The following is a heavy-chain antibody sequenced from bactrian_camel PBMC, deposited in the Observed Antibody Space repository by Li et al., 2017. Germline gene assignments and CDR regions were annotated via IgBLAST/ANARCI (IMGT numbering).Heavy chain of an antibody. CDR3: AAGYGWGCPGLKNLAFDY. V-gene: IGHV3S9*01. J-gene: IGHJ6*01. D-gene: IGHD5*01. CDR2: IYAPEGRI. CDR1: GYTPTMPC. Sequence: QLVESGGGSVQAGGSLTLSCAVVSGYTPTMPCMGWRRQVPGKEREGVGGIYAPEGRIFYDDSEKGRFTISQDKSKKSLYLQMNKLKPEDTAMYYCAAGYGWGCPGLKNLAFDYWGQGTQVTVS.